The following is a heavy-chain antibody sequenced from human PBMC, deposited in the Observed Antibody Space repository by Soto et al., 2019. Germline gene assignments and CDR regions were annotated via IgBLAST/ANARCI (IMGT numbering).Heavy chain of an antibody. CDR3: AKSVVPAAYYYYYYMDV. CDR2: ISGSGGST. D-gene: IGHD2-2*01. J-gene: IGHJ6*03. CDR1: GFTFSSYA. Sequence: LSLTCAASGFTFSSYAMSWVRQAPGKGLEWVSAISGSGGSTYYADSVKGRFTISRDNSKNTLYLQMNSLRAEDTAVYYCAKSVVPAAYYYYYYMDVWGKGTTVTVSS. V-gene: IGHV3-23*01.